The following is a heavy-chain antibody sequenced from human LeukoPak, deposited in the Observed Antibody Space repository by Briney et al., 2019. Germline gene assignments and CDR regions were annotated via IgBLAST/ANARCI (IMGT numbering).Heavy chain of an antibody. V-gene: IGHV3-23*01. J-gene: IGHJ1*01. Sequence: GGSLRLSCAASGFTFSSYAMSWVRQAPGKGLEWVSAISGSGGSTYYADSVKGRFTISGDNSKNTLYLQMNSLRAEDTAVYYCAKPYYYDSSGYLPEYFQHWGQGTLVTVSS. CDR3: AKPYYYDSSGYLPEYFQH. CDR2: ISGSGGST. D-gene: IGHD3-22*01. CDR1: GFTFSSYA.